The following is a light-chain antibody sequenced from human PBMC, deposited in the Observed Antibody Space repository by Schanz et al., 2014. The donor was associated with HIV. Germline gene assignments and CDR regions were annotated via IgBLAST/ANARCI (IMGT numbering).Light chain of an antibody. Sequence: DIQMTQSPSTLSASVGDRISITCRASQSVSTWLAWYQQKPGKAPKLLIYKASSLESGVPLRFSGSGSGTEFTLTISSLQPDDFATYYCQQYTSYPYTFGQGTKLDVK. J-gene: IGKJ2*01. V-gene: IGKV1-5*03. CDR2: KAS. CDR3: QQYTSYPYT. CDR1: QSVSTW.